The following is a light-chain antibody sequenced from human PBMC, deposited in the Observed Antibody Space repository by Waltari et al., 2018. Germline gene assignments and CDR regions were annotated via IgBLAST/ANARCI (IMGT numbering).Light chain of an antibody. Sequence: DIQMTPSPSSLSASVGDRVTITCRTSQCISNYLAWYQQKPGKVPQLLIYDASTLQSGVPSRFSGGGSGTDFTLTISSLRPEDVATYYCQKYTSAPATFGQGTKLEIK. J-gene: IGKJ2*01. CDR1: QCISNY. CDR2: DAS. V-gene: IGKV1-27*01. CDR3: QKYTSAPAT.